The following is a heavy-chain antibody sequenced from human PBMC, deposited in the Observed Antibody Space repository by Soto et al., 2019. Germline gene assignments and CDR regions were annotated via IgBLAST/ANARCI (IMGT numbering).Heavy chain of an antibody. D-gene: IGHD3-16*02. Sequence: GGSLRLSCAASGFTFSSYAMSWVRQAPGKGLEWVSAISGSGGSTYYADSVKGRFTISRDNSKNTLYLQMNSLRAEDTAVYYCAKEAFGGVIVIPEMFDPWGQGTLVTVSS. V-gene: IGHV3-23*01. J-gene: IGHJ5*02. CDR3: AKEAFGGVIVIPEMFDP. CDR2: ISGSGGST. CDR1: GFTFSSYA.